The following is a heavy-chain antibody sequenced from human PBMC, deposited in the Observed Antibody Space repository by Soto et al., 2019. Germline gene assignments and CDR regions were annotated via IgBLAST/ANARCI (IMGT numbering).Heavy chain of an antibody. J-gene: IGHJ4*02. CDR1: GFTFSSYA. V-gene: IGHV3-30-3*01. Sequence: QVQLVESGGGVVQPGRSLRLSCAASGFTFSSYAMHWLRQAPGKGLEWVAVISYDGSNKYYADSVKGRFTISRDNSKNTLYLQMNSLIAEDTAEYYCARAYEGDYFDYWGQETLVTVSS. CDR3: ARAYEGDYFDY. CDR2: ISYDGSNK. D-gene: IGHD3-16*01.